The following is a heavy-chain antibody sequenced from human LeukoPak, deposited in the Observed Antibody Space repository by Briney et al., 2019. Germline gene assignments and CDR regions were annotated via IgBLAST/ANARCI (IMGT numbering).Heavy chain of an antibody. Sequence: PSETLSLTCTVSGGSINSYYWSWIRQPPGKGLEWIGYIYYSGSTNYNPSLKSRVTISVDTSKSQFSLKLSSVTAADTAVYYCARTTEGGYTYDYFYYYYMDVWGKGTTVTIS. D-gene: IGHD5-18*01. V-gene: IGHV4-59*01. CDR2: IYYSGST. CDR3: ARTTEGGYTYDYFYYYYMDV. CDR1: GGSINSYY. J-gene: IGHJ6*03.